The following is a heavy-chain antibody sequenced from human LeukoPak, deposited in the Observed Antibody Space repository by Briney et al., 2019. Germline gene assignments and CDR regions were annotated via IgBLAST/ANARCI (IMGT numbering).Heavy chain of an antibody. CDR1: GFTFSSYG. CDR2: ISSSSSTI. V-gene: IGHV3-48*04. CDR3: ARGPLYGSGSYAFDI. D-gene: IGHD3-10*01. J-gene: IGHJ3*02. Sequence: PGGSLRLSCAASGFTFSSYGMTWVRQAPGKGLEWVSYISSSSSTIYYADSVKGRFTISRDNAKNSLYLQMNSLRAEDTAVYYCARGPLYGSGSYAFDIWGQGTMVTVSS.